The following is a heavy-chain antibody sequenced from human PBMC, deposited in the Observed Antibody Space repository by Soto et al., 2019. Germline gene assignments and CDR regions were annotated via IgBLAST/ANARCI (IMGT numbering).Heavy chain of an antibody. Sequence: QVQLEESGGGVVQPGRSLRLSCAASGFTFSSYAMHWVRQAPGKELEWVAVISYDGSNKYYADSVKGRFTISRDNSKNTLYLLMNSLRAEDTAVYYCARVPSSSGRAHFDYWGQGTLVTVSS. V-gene: IGHV3-30-3*01. CDR1: GFTFSSYA. D-gene: IGHD2-15*01. CDR2: ISYDGSNK. CDR3: ARVPSSSGRAHFDY. J-gene: IGHJ4*02.